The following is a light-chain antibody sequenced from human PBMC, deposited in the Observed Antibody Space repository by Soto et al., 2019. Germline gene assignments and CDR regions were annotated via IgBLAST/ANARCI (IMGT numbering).Light chain of an antibody. CDR1: QSVSTY. CDR3: QQRGHWPRT. J-gene: IGKJ1*01. CDR2: EAS. V-gene: IGKV3-11*01. Sequence: IVMTQSPATLSVSPGERATLSCRASQSVSTYLGWYQQKPGQAPRLLIFEASKRATGIPDRISGSGSGTDFTLTISSLEPEDFAVYYCQQRGHWPRTFGQGTKVDTK.